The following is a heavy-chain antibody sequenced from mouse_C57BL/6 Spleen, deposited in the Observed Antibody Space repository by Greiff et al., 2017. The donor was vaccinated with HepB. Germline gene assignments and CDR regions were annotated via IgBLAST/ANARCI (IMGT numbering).Heavy chain of an antibody. D-gene: IGHD2-5*01. CDR1: GFTFSDYG. CDR3: ARGKDYSNFAWFAY. V-gene: IGHV5-17*01. J-gene: IGHJ3*01. CDR2: ISSGSSTI. Sequence: EVQRVESGGGLVKPGGSLKLSCAASGFTFSDYGMHWVRQAPEKGLEWVAYISSGSSTIYYADTVKGRFTISRDNAKNTRFLQMTSLRSEDTAMYYCARGKDYSNFAWFAYWGQGTLVTVSA.